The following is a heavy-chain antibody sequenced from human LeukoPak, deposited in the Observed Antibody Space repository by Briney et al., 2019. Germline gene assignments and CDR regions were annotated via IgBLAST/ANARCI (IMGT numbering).Heavy chain of an antibody. J-gene: IGHJ3*02. CDR3: ARTSLFVSDI. D-gene: IGHD3-16*01. CDR2: IYTSGST. CDR1: GGSLSGYY. Sequence: PSETLSLTCTVSGGSLSGYYWSWIRQPAGNRLEWIGRIYTSGSTNYNPSLKSRITMSLDTSKNQFSLKLSSVTAADTAVYYCARTSLFVSDIWGQGTMVTVSS. V-gene: IGHV4-4*07.